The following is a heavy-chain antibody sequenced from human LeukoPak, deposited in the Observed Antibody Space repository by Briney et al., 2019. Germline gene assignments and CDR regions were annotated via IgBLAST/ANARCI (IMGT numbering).Heavy chain of an antibody. V-gene: IGHV3-23*01. D-gene: IGHD2-15*01. CDR1: QFTFSNYA. CDR3: AKGPAPYCSGGSCYSPHWYFDL. Sequence: GGSLRLSCAASQFTFSNYAMSWVRQAPGKGLKWVSAISGSGITTYFGDSVTGRFTISRDNPKNTVYLQMNSLSAEDTAVYYCAKGPAPYCSGGSCYSPHWYFDLWGRGTLVTVSS. CDR2: ISGSGITT. J-gene: IGHJ2*01.